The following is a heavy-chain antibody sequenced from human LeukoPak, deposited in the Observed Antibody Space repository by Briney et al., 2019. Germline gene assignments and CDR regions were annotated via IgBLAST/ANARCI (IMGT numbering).Heavy chain of an antibody. J-gene: IGHJ6*02. Sequence: GASVKVSCKASAYIFTDYYIHWVRQAPGKGLEWMGWINPNSGGTNYAQKAQGRVTVTRDTSVTTAYMELSNLGYDDTAVYYCARARLLVSYYYGMDVWGQGTTVTVSS. CDR1: AYIFTDYY. CDR2: INPNSGGT. D-gene: IGHD3-22*01. CDR3: ARARLLVSYYYGMDV. V-gene: IGHV1-2*02.